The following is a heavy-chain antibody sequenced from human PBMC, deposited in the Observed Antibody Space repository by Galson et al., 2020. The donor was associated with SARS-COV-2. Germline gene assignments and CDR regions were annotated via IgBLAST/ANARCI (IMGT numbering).Heavy chain of an antibody. V-gene: IGHV4-61*02. CDR3: ASRLAVGAGYFKY. Sequence: SETLSLTCTVSGISVSSGSYYWSWNRPPAGRGLEWIGRIYTTAHTNYNPSLKSRVTISVDTSKNQFSLKLTSVTAADTAIYYCASRLAVGAGYFKYWGQGSLVTVSS. CDR1: GISVSSGSYY. J-gene: IGHJ1*01. D-gene: IGHD2-15*01. CDR2: IYTTAHT.